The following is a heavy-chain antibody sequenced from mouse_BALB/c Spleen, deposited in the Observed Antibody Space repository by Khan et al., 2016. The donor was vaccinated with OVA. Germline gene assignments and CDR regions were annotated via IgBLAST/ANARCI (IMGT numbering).Heavy chain of an antibody. D-gene: IGHD1-3*01. Sequence: EVELVESGGGLVKPGGSLKLSCAASGFTFSSYAMSWVRQTPEKRLEWVATINSDGTYTYYPDSVKGRFTIYRDNVKNTLYLQMSSLRSEDTAMYYCSRHNFGPFAYWGPGTLVTVSA. CDR2: INSDGTYT. J-gene: IGHJ3*01. CDR1: GFTFSSYA. CDR3: SRHNFGPFAY. V-gene: IGHV5-9-3*01.